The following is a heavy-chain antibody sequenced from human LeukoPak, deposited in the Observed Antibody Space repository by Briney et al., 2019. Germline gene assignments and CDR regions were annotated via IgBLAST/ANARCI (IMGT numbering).Heavy chain of an antibody. V-gene: IGHV3-11*01. J-gene: IGHJ3*02. Sequence: PGGSLRLSCAASGFTFSDYYMSWIRQAPGKGLEWVSYISSSGSTTLYADSVKGRFTISRDNAKNSLYLQMNSLRAEDTAVYYCASNLGGFCSSASCPPGDVFDIWGQGTMVTVSS. CDR3: ASNLGGFCSSASCPPGDVFDI. CDR2: ISSSGSTT. D-gene: IGHD2-2*01. CDR1: GFTFSDYY.